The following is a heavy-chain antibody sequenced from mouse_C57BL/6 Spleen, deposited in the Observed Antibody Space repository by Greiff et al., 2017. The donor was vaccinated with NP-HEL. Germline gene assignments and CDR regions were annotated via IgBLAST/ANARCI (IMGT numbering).Heavy chain of an antibody. J-gene: IGHJ2*01. V-gene: IGHV1-39*01. Sequence: VQLKESGPELVKPGASVKISCKASGYSFTDYNMNWVKQSNGKSLEWIGVINPNYGTTSYNQKFKGKATLTVDQSSSTAYMQLNSLTSEDSAVYYCARGTAITTVGYFDYWGQGTTLTVSS. D-gene: IGHD1-1*01. CDR2: INPNYGTT. CDR3: ARGTAITTVGYFDY. CDR1: GYSFTDYN.